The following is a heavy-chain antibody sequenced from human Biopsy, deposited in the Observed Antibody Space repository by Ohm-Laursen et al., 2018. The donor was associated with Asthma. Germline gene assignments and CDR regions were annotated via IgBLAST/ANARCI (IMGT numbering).Heavy chain of an antibody. CDR1: GGTFNTYV. V-gene: IGHV1-69*13. D-gene: IGHD2-2*01. Sequence: PSVKVSCKSLGGTFNTYVIGWVRQAPGQGLEWMGGINSVLGTTTYPQKFQDRVTITADDSTSTVYMELSSLRSEDTAVYYCARKAGSCISRTCYSLDFWGQGTLVTVSS. J-gene: IGHJ4*02. CDR3: ARKAGSCISRTCYSLDF. CDR2: INSVLGTT.